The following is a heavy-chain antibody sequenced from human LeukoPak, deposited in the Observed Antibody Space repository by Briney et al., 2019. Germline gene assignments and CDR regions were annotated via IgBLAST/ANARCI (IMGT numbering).Heavy chain of an antibody. J-gene: IGHJ4*02. CDR1: GFTVSSNY. V-gene: IGHV3-53*01. Sequence: GGSLRLSCAASGFTVSSNYMSWVRQAPGKGLEWVSVIYSGGSTYYADSVKGRFTISRGNSKNTLYLQMNSLRAEDTAVYYCASPGIAVAANYFDYWGQGTLVTVSS. D-gene: IGHD6-19*01. CDR3: ASPGIAVAANYFDY. CDR2: IYSGGST.